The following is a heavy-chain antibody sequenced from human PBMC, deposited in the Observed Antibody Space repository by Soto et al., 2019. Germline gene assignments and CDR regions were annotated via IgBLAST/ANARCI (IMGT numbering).Heavy chain of an antibody. Sequence: GGSLRLSCTASGFTFGDYAMSWVRQAPGKGLEWVGFIRSKAYGGTTEYAASVKGRFTISRDDSKSIAYLQMNSLKTEDTAVYYCTRAGSGSYHGSWGHYFDYWGQGTLVTVSS. CDR3: TRAGSGSYHGSWGHYFDY. CDR1: GFTFGDYA. D-gene: IGHD1-26*01. CDR2: IRSKAYGGTT. J-gene: IGHJ4*02. V-gene: IGHV3-49*04.